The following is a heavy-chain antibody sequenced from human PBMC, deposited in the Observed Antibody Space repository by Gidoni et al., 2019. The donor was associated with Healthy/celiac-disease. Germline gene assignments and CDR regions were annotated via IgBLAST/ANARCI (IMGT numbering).Heavy chain of an antibody. CDR1: GGSISSYY. CDR2: IYYSGST. CDR3: ARVRCTNGVCYPHDAFDI. J-gene: IGHJ3*02. Sequence: QVQLQESGPGLVKPSETLSLTCTVSGGSISSYYWSWIRQPPGKGLEWIGYIYYSGSTNYNPSLKSRVTISVDTSKNQFSLKLSSVTAADTAVYYCARVRCTNGVCYPHDAFDIWGQGTMVTVSS. D-gene: IGHD2-8*01. V-gene: IGHV4-59*01.